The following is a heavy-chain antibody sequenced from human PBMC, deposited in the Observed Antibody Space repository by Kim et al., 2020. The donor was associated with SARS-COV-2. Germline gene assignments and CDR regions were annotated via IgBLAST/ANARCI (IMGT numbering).Heavy chain of an antibody. CDR3: SGRGFDGDYSYCYFSL. Sequence: SETLSLTCTVSGGSISSYYWSWIRQPPGKGLEWIGYIYYSGSTNYNPSLKSRVTISVDTSKNQFSLKLSSVTAADTPVDYFSGRGFDGDYSYCYFSLWGR. D-gene: IGHD4-17*01. V-gene: IGHV4-59*01. J-gene: IGHJ2*01. CDR2: IYYSGST. CDR1: GGSISSYY.